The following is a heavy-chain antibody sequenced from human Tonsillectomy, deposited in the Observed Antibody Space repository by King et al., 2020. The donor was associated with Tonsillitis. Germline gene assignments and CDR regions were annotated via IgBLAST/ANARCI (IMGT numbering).Heavy chain of an antibody. CDR3: ARGKRSSGYSLGY. CDR1: GFSFTSYG. D-gene: IGHD6-13*01. CDR2: MWYDGSNE. V-gene: IGHV3-33*08. J-gene: IGHJ4*02. Sequence: VQLVESGGGVVQPGRSLRLSCSAAGFSFTSYGMHWVRQAPGKGLEWVAGMWYDGSNEYYGDSVKGRFTISRDNSKNTLYLQMNSLRAEDTAVYYCARGKRSSGYSLGYWGQGTLVTVSS.